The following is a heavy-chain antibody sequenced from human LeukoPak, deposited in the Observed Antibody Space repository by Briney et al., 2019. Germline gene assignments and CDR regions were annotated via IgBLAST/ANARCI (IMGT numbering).Heavy chain of an antibody. V-gene: IGHV1-69*05. CDR1: GGTFSSYA. Sequence: SVKVSCKASGGTFSSYAISWVRQAPGQGLEWMGGIIPIFGTANYAQKFQRRVTITTDESTSTAYMELSSLRSEDTAVYYCARDPAAGNYFDCWGQGTLVTVSS. CDR3: ARDPAAGNYFDC. D-gene: IGHD6-13*01. J-gene: IGHJ4*02. CDR2: IIPIFGTA.